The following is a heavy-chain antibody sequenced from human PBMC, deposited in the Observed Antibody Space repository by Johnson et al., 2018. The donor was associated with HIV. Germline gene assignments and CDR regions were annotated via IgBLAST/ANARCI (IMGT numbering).Heavy chain of an antibody. V-gene: IGHV3-48*04. CDR1: GFTFSSYA. Sequence: VQLVESGGGVVQPGRSLRLSCAASGFTFSSYAMHWVRQAPGKGLEWVSYISSSGSTIYYADSVKGRFTISRDNAKNSLYLHMNSLRAEDTAVYYCARDLQGRDAFDIWGQGTMVTVSS. J-gene: IGHJ3*02. CDR3: ARDLQGRDAFDI. CDR2: ISSSGSTI.